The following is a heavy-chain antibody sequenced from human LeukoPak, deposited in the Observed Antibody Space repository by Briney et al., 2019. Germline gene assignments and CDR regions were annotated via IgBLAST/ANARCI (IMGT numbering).Heavy chain of an antibody. CDR1: GGSISSGSYY. D-gene: IGHD3-10*01. CDR2: IYTSGSY. Sequence: SETLSLTCTVSGGSISSGSYYWSWIRQPAGKGLEWIGRIYTSGSYNYNPSLKSRVTIAVDTSKNQHSLKLSSAAAADTAVYYCARDYGSGRTYYNLDVWGKGTTVTVS. CDR3: ARDYGSGRTYYNLDV. J-gene: IGHJ6*03. V-gene: IGHV4-61*02.